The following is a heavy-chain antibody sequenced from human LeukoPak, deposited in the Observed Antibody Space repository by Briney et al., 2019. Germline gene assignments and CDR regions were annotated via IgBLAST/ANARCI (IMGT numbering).Heavy chain of an antibody. V-gene: IGHV1-69*13. Sequence: SAKVSCKASGGTFSSYAISWVRQAPGQGLEWMGGIIPIFGTANYAQKFQGRVTITADESTSTAYMELSSLRSEDTAVYYCAKSSAAAPHYYYYGMDVWGQGTTVTVSS. J-gene: IGHJ6*02. CDR1: GGTFSSYA. D-gene: IGHD6-13*01. CDR3: AKSSAAAPHYYYYGMDV. CDR2: IIPIFGTA.